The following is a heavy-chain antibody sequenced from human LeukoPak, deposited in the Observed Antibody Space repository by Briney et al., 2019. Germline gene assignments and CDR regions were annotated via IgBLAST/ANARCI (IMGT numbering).Heavy chain of an antibody. CDR2: NIGSGGTT. Sequence: GGSLRLSCAASGFTIGNRAMGWFRQASGKGLEWVSLNIGSGGTTYYAGSVKGRFTISRDNSKNTLYLQMNSLRAEDTAVYYCARSLDIVATIDYWGQGTLVTVSS. CDR1: GFTIGNRA. V-gene: IGHV3-23*01. D-gene: IGHD5-12*01. CDR3: ARSLDIVATIDY. J-gene: IGHJ4*02.